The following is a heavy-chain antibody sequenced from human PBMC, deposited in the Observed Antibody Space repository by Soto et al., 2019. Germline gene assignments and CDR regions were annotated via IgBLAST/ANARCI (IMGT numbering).Heavy chain of an antibody. CDR3: ARDHGSGSYSYYFDY. D-gene: IGHD3-10*01. J-gene: IGHJ4*02. CDR1: GFTFSSYW. V-gene: IGHV3-74*01. CDR2: INSDGSST. Sequence: PGGSLRLSCAASGFTFSSYWMHWVRQAPGKGLVWVSRINSDGSSTNYADSVKGRFTISRDNAKSTLYLQMNSLRAEDTAVYYCARDHGSGSYSYYFDYWGQGTLVTVSS.